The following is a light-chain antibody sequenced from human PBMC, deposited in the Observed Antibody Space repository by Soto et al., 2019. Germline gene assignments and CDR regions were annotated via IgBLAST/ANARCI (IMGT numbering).Light chain of an antibody. CDR3: QQYGSSPPEKT. V-gene: IGKV3-20*01. CDR2: GAS. CDR1: QSVSSNY. J-gene: IGKJ1*01. Sequence: EIVLTQSPGTLSLSAGERATLSCRASQSVSSNYLAWYQQKPGQAPSLLIYGASRRATGIPDRFSGSGSGTDFTLTISRLEPEVFAVYYCQQYGSSPPEKTFGQGTKVEIK.